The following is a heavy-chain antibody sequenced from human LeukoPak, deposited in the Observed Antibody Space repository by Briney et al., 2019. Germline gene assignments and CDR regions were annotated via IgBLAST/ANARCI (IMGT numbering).Heavy chain of an antibody. CDR3: ARGFTAMVTTIDY. J-gene: IGHJ4*02. CDR1: GGSISSYY. Sequence: PSETLSLTCTVSGGSISSYYWSWIRQPPGKGLEWIGYIYYSGSTNYNPSLKSRVTISVDTSKNQFSLKLSSVTAADTAVYYCARGFTAMVTTIDYWGQGTLVTVSS. V-gene: IGHV4-59*01. D-gene: IGHD5-18*01. CDR2: IYYSGST.